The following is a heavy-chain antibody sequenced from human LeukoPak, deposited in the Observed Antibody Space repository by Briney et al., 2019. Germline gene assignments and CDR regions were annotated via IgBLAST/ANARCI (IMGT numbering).Heavy chain of an antibody. CDR1: GFTFSSYA. CDR2: ISGSGGST. Sequence: GGSLRLSCAASGFTFSSYAMSWVRQAPGKGLEWVSAISGSGGSTYYADSVKGRFTISRDNSKNTLYLQMNSLRAEDTAVYYCAKDHHRSLEWLPPYYFDYWGPGTLVTVSS. V-gene: IGHV3-23*01. D-gene: IGHD3-3*01. CDR3: AKDHHRSLEWLPPYYFDY. J-gene: IGHJ4*02.